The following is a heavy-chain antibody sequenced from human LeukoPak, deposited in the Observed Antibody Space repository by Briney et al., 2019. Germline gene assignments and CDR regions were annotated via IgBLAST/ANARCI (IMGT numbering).Heavy chain of an antibody. J-gene: IGHJ5*02. Sequence: PSETLSLTCVVYGGSFSGYYWSWIRQPPGKGLEWIGEINHSGSTNYNPSLKSRVTISVDTSKNQFSLKLSSVTAADTAVYYCVREPPWRHSSGYFNWFDPWGQGTLVTVSS. CDR2: INHSGST. D-gene: IGHD3-22*01. CDR1: GGSFSGYY. CDR3: VREPPWRHSSGYFNWFDP. V-gene: IGHV4-34*01.